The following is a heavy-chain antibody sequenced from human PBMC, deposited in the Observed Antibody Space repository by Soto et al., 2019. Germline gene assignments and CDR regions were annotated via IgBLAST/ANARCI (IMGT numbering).Heavy chain of an antibody. D-gene: IGHD3-16*01. J-gene: IGHJ3*02. V-gene: IGHV4-39*01. Sequence: SETLSLTCTVSGGSISSSSYYWGWIRQPPGKGLEWIGSIYYSGSTYYNPSLKSRVTISVDTSKNQFSLKLSSVAAADTAVYYCARPSRDYDYIWGSFVGAFDIWGQGTMVTVSS. CDR1: GGSISSSSYY. CDR2: IYYSGST. CDR3: ARPSRDYDYIWGSFVGAFDI.